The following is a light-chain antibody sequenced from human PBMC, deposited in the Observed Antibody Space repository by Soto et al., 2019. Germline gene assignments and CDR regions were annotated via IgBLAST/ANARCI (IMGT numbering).Light chain of an antibody. CDR2: GAS. CDR1: LTIGHS. CDR3: QQTYNLPRT. J-gene: IGKJ1*01. V-gene: IGKV1-39*01. Sequence: DIQMTQSPSSLSASVGDRVTITCRASLTIGHSLSWFQQKAGKPPTLLIYGASALQRGVPERFSGSGAGTECTLTINKMQREDFATYYCQQTYNLPRTFGQGTKV.